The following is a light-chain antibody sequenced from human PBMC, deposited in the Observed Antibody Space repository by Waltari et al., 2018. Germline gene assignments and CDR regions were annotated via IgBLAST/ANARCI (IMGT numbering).Light chain of an antibody. V-gene: IGKV3-20*01. CDR1: QRVGRT. CDR3: QHYVSLPAT. CDR2: GAS. J-gene: IGKJ1*01. Sequence: CRASQRVGRTLAWYQQEPGQAPMLLIYGASSRATGIPDRFSGGGSGTDFSLGINRLEPEDFAVYYCQHYVSLPATFGQGTKVEIK.